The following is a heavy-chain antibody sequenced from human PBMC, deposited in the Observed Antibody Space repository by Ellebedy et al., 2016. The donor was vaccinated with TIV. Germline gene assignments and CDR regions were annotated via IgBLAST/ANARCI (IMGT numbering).Heavy chain of an antibody. J-gene: IGHJ4*02. V-gene: IGHV6-1*01. D-gene: IGHD6-13*01. Sequence: SQTLSLTCAISGDSVSIRQSPPRGLEWLGRTYYRSKWYDDYAVSVRSRTTVKADTSKNQFSLRLNSVTPEDTAVYYCTRAGAGGAAGLFGSWGQGTLVTVSS. CDR2: TYYRSKWYD. CDR3: TRAGAGGAAGLFGS. CDR1: GDSVS.